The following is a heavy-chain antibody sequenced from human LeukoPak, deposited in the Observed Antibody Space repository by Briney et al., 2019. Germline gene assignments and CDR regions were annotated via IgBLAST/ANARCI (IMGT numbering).Heavy chain of an antibody. CDR1: GSTFSDQY. CDR2: SRNKANSYTP. CDR3: TRGYSGGWVYAFDI. V-gene: IGHV3-72*01. J-gene: IGHJ3*02. Sequence: GGSLRLSCAVSGSTFSDQYMDWVRQAPGQGLEWVGRSRNKANSYTPDYAAFVKGRFSISRDDSKNSLYLQMNSLKTEDTAVYFCTRGYSGGWVYAFDIWGQGTMVTVSS. D-gene: IGHD6-19*01.